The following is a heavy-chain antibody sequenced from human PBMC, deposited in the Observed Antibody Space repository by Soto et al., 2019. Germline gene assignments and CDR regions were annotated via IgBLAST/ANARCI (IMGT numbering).Heavy chain of an antibody. Sequence: EVQLLESGGGLVQPGGSLRLSCAASGFTFSSYAMRWVRQAPVKGLEGVAAISGSGDSTYYADSVKGRFTIPRDNSKNPLYLQMTSLSAEDTAVYYCASRGSGSYYDYWGQGTLVTVSS. D-gene: IGHD1-26*01. CDR1: GFTFSSYA. CDR2: ISGSGDST. J-gene: IGHJ4*02. CDR3: ASRGSGSYYDY. V-gene: IGHV3-23*01.